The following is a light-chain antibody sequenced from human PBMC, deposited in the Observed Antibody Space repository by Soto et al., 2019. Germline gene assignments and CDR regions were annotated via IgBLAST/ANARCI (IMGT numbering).Light chain of an antibody. CDR3: SSYAGSNNLG. V-gene: IGLV2-8*01. Sequence: QSALTQPPSASGSPGQSVTISCTGTSSDVGGYNYVSWYQQHPGKAPKLMIYDVSKRPSGVPDRFSGSKSGNTASLTVSGLQAEDEADYYCSSYAGSNNLGFGGGTKLTVL. CDR1: SSDVGGYNY. CDR2: DVS. J-gene: IGLJ2*01.